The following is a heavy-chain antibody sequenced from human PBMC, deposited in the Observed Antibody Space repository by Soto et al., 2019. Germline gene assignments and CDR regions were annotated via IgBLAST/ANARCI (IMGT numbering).Heavy chain of an antibody. CDR2: IIPVFGTA. CDR1: GGTFSVYA. J-gene: IGHJ6*02. Sequence: GASVKVSCKAPGGTFSVYAISWVRQAPGQGLEWMGGIIPVFGTASYAQKFQGRVTITADESTSTAYMELSSLRSEDTAVYYCARDEVNTIFGVVAVRTADYYYYYGMDVWGQGTTVTVSS. D-gene: IGHD3-3*01. CDR3: ARDEVNTIFGVVAVRTADYYYYYGMDV. V-gene: IGHV1-69*13.